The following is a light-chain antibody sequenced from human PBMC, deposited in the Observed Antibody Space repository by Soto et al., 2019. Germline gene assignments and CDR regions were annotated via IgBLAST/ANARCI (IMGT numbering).Light chain of an antibody. J-gene: IGLJ1*01. V-gene: IGLV2-14*01. CDR1: SSDVGGYNY. CDR2: DVS. CDR3: SSNTTSSPHD. Sequence: QSVLTQPASVSGSPGQSITISCTGTSSDVGGYNYVSWYQQHPGKAPKLMIYDVSNRPSGVSNRFSGSKSGNTASLTISGLQAEDEADYYCSSNTTSSPHDVGPGTKDTVL.